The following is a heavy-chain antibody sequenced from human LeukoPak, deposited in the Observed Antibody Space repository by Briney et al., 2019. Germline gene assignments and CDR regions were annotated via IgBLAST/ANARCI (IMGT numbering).Heavy chain of an antibody. CDR2: IGTAGDT. D-gene: IGHD3-22*01. V-gene: IGHV3-13*01. CDR1: GFTFSSYD. Sequence: GGSLRLSCAASGFTFSSYDMHWVRQATGKGLEWVSAIGTAGDTYYPGSVKGRFTISRENAKNSLYLQMNSLRAGDTAVYYCARDHHRRLYDSQARDTFDIWGQGTMVTVPS. CDR3: ARDHHRRLYDSQARDTFDI. J-gene: IGHJ3*02.